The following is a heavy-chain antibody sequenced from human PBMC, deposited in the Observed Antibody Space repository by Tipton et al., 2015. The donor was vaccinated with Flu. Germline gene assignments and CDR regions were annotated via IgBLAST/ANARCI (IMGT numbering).Heavy chain of an antibody. CDR1: GGSISSYY. Sequence: VKPSETLSLTCTVSGGSISSYYWSWIRQPPGKGLEWIGYIYYSGSTNYNPSLKSRVTISVDTSKNQFSLKLSSVTAADTAVYYCARRRITIFGVVITLYNWFDPWGQGTLVTVSS. J-gene: IGHJ5*02. D-gene: IGHD3-3*01. V-gene: IGHV4-59*12. CDR2: IYYSGST. CDR3: ARRRITIFGVVITLYNWFDP.